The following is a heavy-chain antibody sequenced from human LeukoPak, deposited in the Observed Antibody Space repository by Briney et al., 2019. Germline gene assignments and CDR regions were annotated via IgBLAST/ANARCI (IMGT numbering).Heavy chain of an antibody. CDR3: AKDSVAPRPGWFDP. V-gene: IGHV3-30*02. CDR2: IRYDGSDK. CDR1: GFTFSSYD. J-gene: IGHJ5*02. Sequence: GGSLRLSCAASGFTFSSYDMNWVRQTPPKGLEGVADIRYDGSDKQYVDSVKGRFTISRDNAKNTLYLQLNSLRGEDTSIYYCAKDSVAPRPGWFDPWGQGTLVTVSS. D-gene: IGHD6-6*01.